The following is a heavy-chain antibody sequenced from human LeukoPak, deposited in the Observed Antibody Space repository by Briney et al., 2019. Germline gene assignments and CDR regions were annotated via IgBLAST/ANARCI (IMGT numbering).Heavy chain of an antibody. Sequence: ASVKVSCSASGYTFTSYYMHWVRQAPGQGLEWMGIINPSGGSTSYAQKFQGRVTMTRDMSTSTVYMELSSLRSEDTAVYFCARVAWFGDFLYYFDYWGQGTLVTVSS. CDR1: GYTFTSYY. V-gene: IGHV1-46*01. J-gene: IGHJ4*02. CDR3: ARVAWFGDFLYYFDY. CDR2: INPSGGST. D-gene: IGHD3-10*01.